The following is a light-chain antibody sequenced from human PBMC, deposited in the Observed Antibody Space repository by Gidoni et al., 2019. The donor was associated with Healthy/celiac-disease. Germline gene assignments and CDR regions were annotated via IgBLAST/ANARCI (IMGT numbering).Light chain of an antibody. V-gene: IGKV3-20*01. CDR3: QQYGSSLYT. J-gene: IGKJ2*01. CDR1: QSVSSSY. CDR2: GAS. Sequence: EIVFTQSPGTLSLSPGERATLSCRASQSVSSSYLAWYQQKPGQAPRLLIYGASSRATGIPDRFSGSGSGTDFTLTISRLEPEDFAVYYCQQYGSSLYTFGQXTKLEIK.